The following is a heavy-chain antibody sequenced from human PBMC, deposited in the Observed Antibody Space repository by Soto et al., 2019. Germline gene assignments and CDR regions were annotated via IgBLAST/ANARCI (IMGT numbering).Heavy chain of an antibody. CDR1: GFTVSSNY. Sequence: SLRLSCAASGFTVSSNYMSWVRQAPGKGLEWVSVIYSGGSTYYADSVKGRFTISRDNSKNTLYLQMNSLRAEDTAVYYCARDRRGIAAAGVPYYYYYGMDVWGQGTTVTVSS. CDR2: IYSGGST. V-gene: IGHV3-53*01. CDR3: ARDRRGIAAAGVPYYYYYGMDV. J-gene: IGHJ6*02. D-gene: IGHD6-13*01.